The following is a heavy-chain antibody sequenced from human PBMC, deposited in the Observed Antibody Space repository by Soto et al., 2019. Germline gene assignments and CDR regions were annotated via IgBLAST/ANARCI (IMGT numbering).Heavy chain of an antibody. CDR1: GFTFSSYA. Sequence: EVQLLESGGGFVQPGGSLRLSCAASGFTFSSYAMTWVRQAPGAGLEWVSRISGNGGDTYYADSVKGRFTISRDNSKNTLYLQMNSLRAEDTAVYYCAKEKGSGWGVFDYWGQGTLVTVSS. J-gene: IGHJ4*02. CDR3: AKEKGSGWGVFDY. V-gene: IGHV3-23*01. D-gene: IGHD6-19*01. CDR2: ISGNGGDT.